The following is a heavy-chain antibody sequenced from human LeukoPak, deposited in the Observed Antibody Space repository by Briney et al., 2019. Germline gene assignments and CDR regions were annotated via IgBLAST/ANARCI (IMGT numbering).Heavy chain of an antibody. CDR3: ARAEKKGSGSYSGFHYFDY. CDR2: IYYSGST. Sequence: TSETLSLTCTVSGGSISSSSYYWGWIRQPPGKGLEWIGSIYYSGSTYYNPSLKGRVTISVDTSKNQFSLKLSSVTAADTAVYYCARAEKKGSGSYSGFHYFDYWGQGTLVTVSS. J-gene: IGHJ4*02. D-gene: IGHD1-26*01. V-gene: IGHV4-39*07. CDR1: GGSISSSSYY.